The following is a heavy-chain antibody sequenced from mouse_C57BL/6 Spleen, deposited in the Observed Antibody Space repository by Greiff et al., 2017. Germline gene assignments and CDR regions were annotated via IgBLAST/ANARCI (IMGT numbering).Heavy chain of an antibody. Sequence: QVQLQQPGAELVKPGASVKLSCKASGYTFTSYWMHWVKQRPGQGLEWIGLIHPNSVSTNYNEKFKSKATLTVDKSSSPAYMQRSSLTSEDSAVYYCASLPGTGGYWGQGTTLTVSS. CDR3: ASLPGTGGY. CDR2: IHPNSVST. J-gene: IGHJ2*01. V-gene: IGHV1-64*01. CDR1: GYTFTSYW. D-gene: IGHD4-1*01.